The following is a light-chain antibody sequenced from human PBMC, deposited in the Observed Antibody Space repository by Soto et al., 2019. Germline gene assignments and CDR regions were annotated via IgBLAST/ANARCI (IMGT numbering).Light chain of an antibody. CDR1: SSDVGGYNY. V-gene: IGLV2-14*01. Sequence: QSALTQPASVSGSPGQSITISCTGTSSDVGGYNYVSWYQQHPGKAPKLMIYDVSTRPSGVSNRFSGSKSGNTASLTISGLQAEDEADYYCSSYTSSSTHWVFGGGTKVTVL. CDR3: SSYTSSSTHWV. CDR2: DVS. J-gene: IGLJ3*02.